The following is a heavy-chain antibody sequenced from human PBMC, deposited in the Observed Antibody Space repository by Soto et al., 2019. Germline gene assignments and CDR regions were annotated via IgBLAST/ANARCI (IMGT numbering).Heavy chain of an antibody. V-gene: IGHV4-39*01. D-gene: IGHD3-16*01. J-gene: IGHJ4*02. Sequence: SEPLSLTCTVPGGSIIRSRYYWGWIRQPPAKGLEWIGSIYYSGSTYNNPSLKSRVTISVDTSKNLFSLKLSSVTAADTAVYYCASGEHYVWGSHPGYWGQGTLVTVSS. CDR1: GGSIIRSRYY. CDR3: ASGEHYVWGSHPGY. CDR2: IYYSGST.